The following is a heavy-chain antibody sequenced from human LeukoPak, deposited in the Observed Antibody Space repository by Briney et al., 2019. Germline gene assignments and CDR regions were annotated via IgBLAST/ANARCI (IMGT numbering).Heavy chain of an antibody. CDR1: GFSVTSYA. Sequence: GGSLRLSCVASGFSVTSYAVSWIRQAPGKAPEWVSLVYSEGATHYADSVQGRFITSRDISKNTLYLQMSNLRIEDTGVYRCVRELAEGRAWVEFDPWGQGTVVTVSS. J-gene: IGHJ5*02. D-gene: IGHD1-7*01. CDR3: VRELAEGRAWVEFDP. V-gene: IGHV3-66*02. CDR2: VYSEGAT.